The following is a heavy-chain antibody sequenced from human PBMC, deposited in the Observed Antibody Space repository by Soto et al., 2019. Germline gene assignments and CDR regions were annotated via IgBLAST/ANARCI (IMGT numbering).Heavy chain of an antibody. CDR1: GGPFNNHA. D-gene: IGHD4-17*01. Sequence: QVQLVQSGAEVKKPGSSVKVSCKTSGGPFNNHAINWVRQAPGQGLEWVGLVIPTLATADYAQKFRGRVTMTADEVTNTAYMELSSLRSDETGVYYCARDYGEIDAFDIWGQGTLVTVSS. CDR2: VIPTLATA. V-gene: IGHV1-69*01. J-gene: IGHJ3*02. CDR3: ARDYGEIDAFDI.